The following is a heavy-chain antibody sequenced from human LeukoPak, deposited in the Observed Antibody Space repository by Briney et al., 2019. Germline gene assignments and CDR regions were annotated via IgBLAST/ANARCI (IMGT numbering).Heavy chain of an antibody. J-gene: IGHJ4*02. V-gene: IGHV3-72*01. CDR2: STNKATGYIT. Sequence: RTGGSLRLSCTASGFSFNDHYMDWVRQAPGKGLEWVGRSTNKATGYITLYAASVQGRFTVSRDDSRNALLLQMTYLNTGDSGVYYCVRGYNSFDSWGQGTQVTVSS. D-gene: IGHD2-2*02. CDR1: GFSFNDHY. CDR3: VRGYNSFDS.